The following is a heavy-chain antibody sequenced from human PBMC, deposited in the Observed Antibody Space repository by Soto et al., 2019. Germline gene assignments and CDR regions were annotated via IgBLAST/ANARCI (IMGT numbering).Heavy chain of an antibody. D-gene: IGHD4-17*01. J-gene: IGHJ6*02. CDR2: ISAYNGNT. CDR1: GYTFTSYG. V-gene: IGHV1-18*01. CDR3: ARDYGDYDPYYYYYYGMDV. Sequence: QVQLVQSGAEVKKPGASVKVSCKASGYTFTSYGISWVRQAPGQGLEWMGWISAYNGNTNYAQKLQGRVTMTTDTSTSTASMELRSLRSDDTAVYYCARDYGDYDPYYYYYYGMDVWGQGTTVTVSS.